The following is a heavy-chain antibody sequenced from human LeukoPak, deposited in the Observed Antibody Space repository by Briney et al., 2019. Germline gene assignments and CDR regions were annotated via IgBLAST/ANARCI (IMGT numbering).Heavy chain of an antibody. D-gene: IGHD3-9*01. V-gene: IGHV3-23*01. CDR1: GFTLRSYD. J-gene: IGHJ4*02. Sequence: RVSLRRSRAASGFTLRSYDLSWVRQDPRKGLEWLSDVSGSGSITDYADSVKGRFTISRDNSKDTLYLQMSSLSAGDTAVYYCAKMNVLTGYYTPNFDFWGQGTLVTVSS. CDR2: VSGSGSIT. CDR3: AKMNVLTGYYTPNFDF.